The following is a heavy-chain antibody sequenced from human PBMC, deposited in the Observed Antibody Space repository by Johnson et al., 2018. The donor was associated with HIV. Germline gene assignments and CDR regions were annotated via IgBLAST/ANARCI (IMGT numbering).Heavy chain of an antibody. CDR3: ARGGGYYDSNGYLFDAFDI. V-gene: IGHV3-11*01. CDR1: GFTFSDYY. Sequence: QVQLVESGGGLVKPGGSLRLSCAASGFTFSDYYMSWIRQAPGKGLEWVSYISNSGFTIYHEDSVKGRFTISRDNAKNSLYLQMDSLRAEAPALYYCARGGGYYDSNGYLFDAFDIWGQGTMVTVSS. J-gene: IGHJ3*02. CDR2: ISNSGFTI. D-gene: IGHD3-22*01.